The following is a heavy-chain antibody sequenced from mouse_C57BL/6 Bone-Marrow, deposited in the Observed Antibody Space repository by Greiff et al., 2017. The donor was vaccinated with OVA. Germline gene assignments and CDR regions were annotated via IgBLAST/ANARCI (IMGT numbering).Heavy chain of an antibody. V-gene: IGHV1-15*01. Sequence: QVHVKQSGAELVRPGASVTLSCKASGYTFTDYEMHWVKQTPVHGLEWIGAIDPETGGTAYNQKFKGKAILTADKSSSTAYMELRSLTSEDSAVYYCTRIYYGSSFAYWGQGTLVTVSA. D-gene: IGHD1-1*01. CDR3: TRIYYGSSFAY. CDR2: IDPETGGT. J-gene: IGHJ3*01. CDR1: GYTFTDYE.